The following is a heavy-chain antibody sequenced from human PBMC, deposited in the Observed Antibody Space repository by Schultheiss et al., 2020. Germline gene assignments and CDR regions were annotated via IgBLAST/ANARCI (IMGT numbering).Heavy chain of an antibody. Sequence: AAVKVYCKASGYTFTSYYMHWVRQAPGQGLEWMGIINPSGGSTSYAQKFQGRVTMTTDTSTSTAYMELRSLRSDDTAVYYCARYCSGGSCYKGFDYWGQGTLVTVSS. J-gene: IGHJ4*02. V-gene: IGHV1-46*01. D-gene: IGHD2-15*01. CDR2: INPSGGST. CDR1: GYTFTSYY. CDR3: ARYCSGGSCYKGFDY.